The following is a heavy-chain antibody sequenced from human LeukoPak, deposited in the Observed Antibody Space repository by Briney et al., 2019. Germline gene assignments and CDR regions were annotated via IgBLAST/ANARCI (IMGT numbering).Heavy chain of an antibody. CDR2: MNPNSGNT. D-gene: IGHD3-22*01. CDR1: GYIFNRQG. CDR3: ARTRGYYDSSGYYYYYYMDV. V-gene: IGHV1-8*01. Sequence: GASVKVSCKASGYIFNRQGMNWVRQATGQGLEWMGWMNPNSGNTGYAQKFQGRVTMTRNTSISTAYMELSSLRSEDTAVYYCARTRGYYDSSGYYYYYYMDVWGKGTTVTISS. J-gene: IGHJ6*03.